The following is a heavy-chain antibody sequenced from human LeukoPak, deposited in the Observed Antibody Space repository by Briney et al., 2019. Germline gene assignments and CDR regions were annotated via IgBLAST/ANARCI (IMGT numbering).Heavy chain of an antibody. V-gene: IGHV4-39*07. Sequence: PSETLSLTCTVSGGSVSDINYFWGWIRQPPGKGLEWIGSIYYSGDTYYNPSLKSRVTISVDTSKNQFSLKLSSVTAADTAVYYCARGIAVAGRNFDYWGQGTLVTVSS. CDR2: IYYSGDT. CDR3: ARGIAVAGRNFDY. J-gene: IGHJ4*02. CDR1: GGSVSDINYF. D-gene: IGHD6-19*01.